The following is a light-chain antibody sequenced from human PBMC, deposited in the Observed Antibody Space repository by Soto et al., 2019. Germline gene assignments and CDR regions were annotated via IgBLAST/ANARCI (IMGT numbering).Light chain of an antibody. Sequence: EIVFTQSPAPLSLSPGERATLSCRASQSVSNFLAWYQQKPCQAPRLLISDASNRATGTPGRSSGIWPWTDFRSSIRRLERVDAAVYYCQQRRSWPWRFGQATKVDIK. CDR2: DAS. V-gene: IGKV3-11*01. J-gene: IGKJ1*01. CDR1: QSVSNF. CDR3: QQRRSWPWR.